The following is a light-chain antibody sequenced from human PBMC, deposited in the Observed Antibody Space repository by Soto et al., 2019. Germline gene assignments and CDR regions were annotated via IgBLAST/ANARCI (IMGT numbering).Light chain of an antibody. CDR1: SSDIADSDY. J-gene: IGLJ7*01. CDR2: EVS. CDR3: SSFTSTSSYV. V-gene: IGLV2-14*01. Sequence: QSALTQPASVSGSPGQSVTISCTGTSSDIADSDYVSWYQQHPGKAPKLLIYEVSNRPSGVSNRFSGSKSGNTASLTISGLQAEDEADYYCSSFTSTSSYVFGIGTQLTVL.